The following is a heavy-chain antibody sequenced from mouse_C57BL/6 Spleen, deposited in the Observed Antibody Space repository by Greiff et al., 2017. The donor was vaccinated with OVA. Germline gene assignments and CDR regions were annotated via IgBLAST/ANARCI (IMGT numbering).Heavy chain of an antibody. Sequence: EVQLQESVAELVRPGASVKLSCTASGFNIKNTYMHWVKQRPEQGLAWIGRIDPANGNTKYAPKFQGKATITADNSSNTAYLQLSSLTSEDTAISYCAPFITSVGYWYFDVWGTGTTVTVSS. CDR1: GFNIKNTY. CDR3: APFITSVGYWYFDV. D-gene: IGHD1-1*01. V-gene: IGHV14-3*01. J-gene: IGHJ1*03. CDR2: IDPANGNT.